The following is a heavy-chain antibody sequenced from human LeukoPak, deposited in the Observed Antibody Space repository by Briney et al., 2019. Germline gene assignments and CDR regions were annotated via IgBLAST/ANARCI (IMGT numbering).Heavy chain of an antibody. Sequence: ASVKVSCKASGYTFTSYDINWVRQATGQGLEWMGWMNPNSGNTGYAQKFQGRVTMTRNTSISTAYMELRSLRSDDTAVYYCARDGSYYGGNSDYWGQGTLVTVSS. J-gene: IGHJ4*02. V-gene: IGHV1-8*01. CDR1: GYTFTSYD. CDR3: ARDGSYYGGNSDY. CDR2: MNPNSGNT. D-gene: IGHD4-23*01.